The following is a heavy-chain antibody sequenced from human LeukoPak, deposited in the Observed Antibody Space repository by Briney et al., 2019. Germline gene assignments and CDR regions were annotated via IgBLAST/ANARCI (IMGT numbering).Heavy chain of an antibody. CDR2: IYYSEST. Sequence: PSETLSLTCTVSGGSISSGDYYWSWIRQPPGKGLEWIGYIYYSESTYYNPSLKSRVTISVDTSKNQFSLKLSSVTAADTAVYYCARGVFDGIWGIYPQATNWFDPWGQGTLVTVSS. J-gene: IGHJ5*02. D-gene: IGHD7-27*01. CDR3: ARGVFDGIWGIYPQATNWFDP. CDR1: GGSISSGDYY. V-gene: IGHV4-30-4*01.